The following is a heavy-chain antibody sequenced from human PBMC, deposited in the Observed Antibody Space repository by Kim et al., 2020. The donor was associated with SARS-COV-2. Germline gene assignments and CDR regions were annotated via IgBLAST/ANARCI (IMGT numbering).Heavy chain of an antibody. CDR1: GFTFSSCD. CDR3: AKGFRGPESHFDY. J-gene: IGHJ4*02. CDR2: MWFDGSTK. V-gene: IGHV3-33*06. Sequence: GGSLRLSCAASGFTFSSCDMHWVRQAPGKGLEWVALMWFDGSTKYYADSVKGRFTISRDSSKNTVYLQMNSLRAEDTAVYYCAKGFRGPESHFDYWGQGTLVSVSS.